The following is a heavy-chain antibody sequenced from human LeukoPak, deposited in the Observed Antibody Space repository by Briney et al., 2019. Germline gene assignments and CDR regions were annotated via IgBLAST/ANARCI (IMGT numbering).Heavy chain of an antibody. Sequence: SETLSLTCTVSGGSISSYYWSWLRQPPGKGLEYIGYIYYSGSTKYNPSLKSRVTISVDTSKNQFSLRLSSVTAEDTAVYYCARASDSSSWYYYYNYYMDVWGKGTTVTISS. CDR3: ARASDSSSWYYYYNYYMDV. CDR1: GGSISSYY. J-gene: IGHJ6*03. V-gene: IGHV4-59*01. CDR2: IYYSGST. D-gene: IGHD6-13*01.